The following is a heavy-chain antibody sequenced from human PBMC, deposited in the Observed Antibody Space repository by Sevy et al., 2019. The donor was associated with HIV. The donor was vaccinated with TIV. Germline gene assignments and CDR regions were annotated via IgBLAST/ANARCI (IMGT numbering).Heavy chain of an antibody. CDR3: ARGASYGDNLFDY. J-gene: IGHJ4*02. CDR1: GFTFSSYG. V-gene: IGHV3-33*01. D-gene: IGHD4-17*01. CDR2: IWYDGSNK. Sequence: GGSLRLSCAASGFTFSSYGMHWVRHVPGKGLEWVAVIWYDGSNKYYADSVKGRFTISRDNSMNTLHLQMNSLRAEDTAVYYCARGASYGDNLFDYWGLGTLVTVSS.